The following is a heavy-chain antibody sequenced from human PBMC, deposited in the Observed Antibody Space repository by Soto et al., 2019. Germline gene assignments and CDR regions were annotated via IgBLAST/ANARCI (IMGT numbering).Heavy chain of an antibody. J-gene: IGHJ6*02. V-gene: IGHV1-8*02. CDR2: MNPNSGNT. CDR1: GGTFSSYA. CDR3: ARYYYGMDV. Sequence: GASVKFSCKASGGTFSSYAISWVRQAPGQGLEWMGWMNPNSGNTGYAQKFQGRVTMTRNTSISTAYMGLSSLRSEDTAVYYCARYYYGMDVWGQGTTVTVSS.